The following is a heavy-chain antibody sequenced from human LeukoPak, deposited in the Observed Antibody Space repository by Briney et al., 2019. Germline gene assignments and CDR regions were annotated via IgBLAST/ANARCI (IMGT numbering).Heavy chain of an antibody. CDR3: ARVYYGSGSLHYYYYYMDV. Sequence: GGSLRLSCAASGFTFRNYAVSWVRQAPGKGLEWVSAISGSGINTYYADSVKGRFTISRDNSKNTLYLQMNSLRAEDTAVYYCARVYYGSGSLHYYYYYMDVWGKGTTVTISS. CDR2: ISGSGINT. CDR1: GFTFRNYA. V-gene: IGHV3-23*01. J-gene: IGHJ6*03. D-gene: IGHD3-10*01.